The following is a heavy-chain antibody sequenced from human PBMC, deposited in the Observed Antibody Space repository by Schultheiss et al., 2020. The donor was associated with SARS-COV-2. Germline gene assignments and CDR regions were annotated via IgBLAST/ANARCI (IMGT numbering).Heavy chain of an antibody. J-gene: IGHJ3*02. CDR1: GFSFSDYS. D-gene: IGHD1-26*01. CDR2: ISSSSSTI. CDR3: ARDLTRVGAVSDCFDI. V-gene: IGHV3-48*01. Sequence: GGSLRLSCAASGFSFSDYSMNWVRQAPGKGLEWVSYISSSSSTIYYAHSVKGRFTISRDNDRNSLYLQMNSLRVEDSAIYYCARDLTRVGAVSDCFDIWGQGTMVTVSS.